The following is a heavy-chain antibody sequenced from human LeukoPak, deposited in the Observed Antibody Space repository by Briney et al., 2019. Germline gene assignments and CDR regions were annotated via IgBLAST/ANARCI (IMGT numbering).Heavy chain of an antibody. Sequence: ASVKVSCKASGYTFTGYYMHWVRQAPGQGLEWMGWINPNSGGTNYAQKFQGRVTMTRDTSISTAYMELSRLRSDDTAVYYCARPTESAAPLFGSRVDYWGQGTLVTVSS. CDR3: ARPTESAAPLFGSRVDY. J-gene: IGHJ4*02. CDR2: INPNSGGT. D-gene: IGHD3-3*01. V-gene: IGHV1-2*02. CDR1: GYTFTGYY.